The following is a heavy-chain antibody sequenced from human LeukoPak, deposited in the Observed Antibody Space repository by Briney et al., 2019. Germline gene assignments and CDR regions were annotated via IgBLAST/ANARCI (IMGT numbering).Heavy chain of an antibody. V-gene: IGHV1-69*05. CDR1: GGTFSSYA. J-gene: IGHJ4*02. CDR2: IIPIFGTA. Sequence: SVKVSCKASGGTFSSYAISWVRQAPGQGLEWMGGIIPIFGTANYAQKFQGRVTITRDNSISTAYMELNSLTSEDTAVYYCARAISDSTGYYAYYFDSWGQGTLVTVSS. D-gene: IGHD3-22*01. CDR3: ARAISDSTGYYAYYFDS.